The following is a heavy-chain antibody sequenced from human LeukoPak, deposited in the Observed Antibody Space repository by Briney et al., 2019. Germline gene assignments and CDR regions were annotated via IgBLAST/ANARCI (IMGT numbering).Heavy chain of an antibody. CDR1: AGSISGYY. V-gene: IGHV4-59*08. D-gene: IGHD3-9*01. Sequence: SETLSRTCTIPAGSISGYYRSLIRQPPGKELDSIAYIDYTGEAYSNPSLKTRVTMSVDTSKNQFSRRLNSVTAADTAFYFFFRAEDGIRYFDPWGQGTLVTVSS. CDR3: FRAEDGIRYFDP. CDR2: IDYTGEA. J-gene: IGHJ5*02.